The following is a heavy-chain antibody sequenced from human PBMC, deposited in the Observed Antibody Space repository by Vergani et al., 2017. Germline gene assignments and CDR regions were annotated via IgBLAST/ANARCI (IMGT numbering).Heavy chain of an antibody. Sequence: QVQLQESGPGLVKPSQTLSLTCPVSGGSINSHNYYWSCIPPPAGQGLECIGRIHTSGSTNYNPSLKRRVTMSEDTSTNQFSLKLTSVTAADTAVYFCARGSGLGGSCYKPLFDYWGQGILVTVSS. CDR3: ARGSGLGGSCYKPLFDY. CDR1: GGSINSHNYY. D-gene: IGHD2-15*01. CDR2: IHTSGST. J-gene: IGHJ4*02. V-gene: IGHV4-61*02.